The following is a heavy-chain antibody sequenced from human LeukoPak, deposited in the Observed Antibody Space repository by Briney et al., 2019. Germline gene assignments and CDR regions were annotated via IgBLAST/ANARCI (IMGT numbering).Heavy chain of an antibody. V-gene: IGHV1-69*04. CDR2: TIPILGVT. CDR1: GGTLNRFA. D-gene: IGHD5-24*01. Sequence: APVKVSCKASGGTLNRFAMSWVRQAPGQGLEWMGRTIPILGVTNYAQKFQGRVTITADTSTSTAYMELSSLRSEDTAVYYCAKDLEMATGAFGDWGQGTLVSVSS. J-gene: IGHJ4*02. CDR3: AKDLEMATGAFGD.